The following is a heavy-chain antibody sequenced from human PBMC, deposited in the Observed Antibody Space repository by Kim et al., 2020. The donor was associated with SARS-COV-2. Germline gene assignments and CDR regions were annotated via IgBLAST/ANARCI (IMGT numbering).Heavy chain of an antibody. CDR2: IYSGGSST. V-gene: IGHV3-23*03. CDR1: GFTFSSYA. CDR3: AKDENRDYYYGMDV. J-gene: IGHJ6*02. Sequence: GGSLRLSCAASGFTFSSYAMSWVRQAPGKGLEWVSVIYSGGSSTYYADSVKGRFTISRDNSKNTLYLQMNSLRAEDTAVYYCAKDENRDYYYGMDVWGQGTTVTVSS.